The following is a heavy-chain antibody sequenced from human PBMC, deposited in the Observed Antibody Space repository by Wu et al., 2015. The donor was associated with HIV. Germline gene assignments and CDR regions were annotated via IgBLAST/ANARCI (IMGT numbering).Heavy chain of an antibody. Sequence: QLEQPGVEVQKPGAALKVSCKASGYAFSRHGISWVRQAPGQGLEWVGWISAGNGDTTYAQKFQGRVTLTRDISATTVFLEFGSLRSDDRAVYYCVKARGSGAYHFFYLDVWGEGTSVSVSS. CDR3: VKARGSGAYHFFYLDV. D-gene: IGHD3-10*01. CDR2: ISAGNGDT. CDR1: GYAFSRHG. V-gene: IGHV1-18*01. J-gene: IGHJ6*03.